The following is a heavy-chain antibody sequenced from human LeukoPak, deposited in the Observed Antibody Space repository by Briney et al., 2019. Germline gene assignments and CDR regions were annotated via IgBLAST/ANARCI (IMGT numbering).Heavy chain of an antibody. J-gene: IGHJ4*02. CDR3: ARENIGYSSSWYFDY. D-gene: IGHD6-13*01. Sequence: SETLSLTCTVSGGSISSYYWSWIRQLAGNGLEWIGRIYTSGSTNYNPSLKSRVTMSVDTSKNQFSLKLSSVTAADTAVYYCARENIGYSSSWYFDYWGQGTLVTVSS. V-gene: IGHV4-4*07. CDR2: IYTSGST. CDR1: GGSISSYY.